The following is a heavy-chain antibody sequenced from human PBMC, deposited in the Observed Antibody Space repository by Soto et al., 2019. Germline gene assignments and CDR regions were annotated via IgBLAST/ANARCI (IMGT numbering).Heavy chain of an antibody. D-gene: IGHD3-10*01. CDR2: IYHSGST. V-gene: IGHV4-30-2*01. CDR3: ARGHGYGSGSYDY. CDR1: GGSISSGGYS. Sequence: ASETLSLTCAVSGGSISSGGYSWSWIRQPPGKGLEWIGYIYHSGSTYYNPSLKSRVTISVDRSKNQFSLKLSSVTAADTAVYYCARGHGYGSGSYDYWGQGTLVTVSS. J-gene: IGHJ4*02.